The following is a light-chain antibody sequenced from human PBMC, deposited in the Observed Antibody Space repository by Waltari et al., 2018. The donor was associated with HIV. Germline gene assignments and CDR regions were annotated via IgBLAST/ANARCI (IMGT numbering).Light chain of an antibody. CDR3: MSYTGYNRWV. CDR1: IGDVGGYDY. V-gene: IGLV2-8*01. J-gene: IGLJ3*02. Sequence: QSALTQPPSASGSPGQSLTISCTGTIGDVGGYDYVSWYQQHPGKAPKLLIYEVSQRPSGVPARFSGSKSGNTASLTVSGLQAEDEADYHCMSYTGYNRWVFGGGTKLTVL. CDR2: EVS.